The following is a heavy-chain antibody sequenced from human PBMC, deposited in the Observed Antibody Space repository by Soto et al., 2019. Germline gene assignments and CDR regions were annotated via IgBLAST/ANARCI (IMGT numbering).Heavy chain of an antibody. V-gene: IGHV4-59*08. CDR2: IYFSGST. CDR1: GGSISSYY. CDR3: ARQGIVVARLQH. D-gene: IGHD1-26*01. Sequence: QVQLQESGPGLVKPSETLSLTCTVSGGSISSYYWSWIRQPPGKGLEWIGYIYFSGSTNYNPSLMSRVPISVDTSKNLFSLQHSSVTAADTAVYYCARQGIVVARLQHWGQGTLVTVSS. J-gene: IGHJ1*01.